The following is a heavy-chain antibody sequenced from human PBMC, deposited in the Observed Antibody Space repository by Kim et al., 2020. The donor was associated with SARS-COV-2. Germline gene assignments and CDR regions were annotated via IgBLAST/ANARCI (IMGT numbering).Heavy chain of an antibody. D-gene: IGHD4-4*01. CDR1: GYTFTGYY. CDR3: ARERPRKSDSNYWFDP. CDR2: INPNSGGT. V-gene: IGHV1-2*06. Sequence: ASVKVSCKASGYTFTGYYMHWVRQAPGQGLEWMGRINPNSGGTNYAQKFQGRVTMTRDTSISTAYMELSRLRSDDTAVYYCARERPRKSDSNYWFDPWGQGTLVTVSS. J-gene: IGHJ5*02.